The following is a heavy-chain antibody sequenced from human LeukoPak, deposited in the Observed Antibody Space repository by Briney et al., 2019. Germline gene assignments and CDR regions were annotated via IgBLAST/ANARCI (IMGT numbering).Heavy chain of an antibody. CDR2: ISCYNGDT. D-gene: IGHD6-19*01. CDR3: ARDPSNTSGWKTWFDT. J-gene: IGHJ5*02. Sequence: ASVKVSCKASGYTFNKYGISWMRQAPGQGLEWMGWISCYNGDTNYAQKLQGRVTLSTDTPTTTVYMELRSLRSDDMAVYYCARDPSNTSGWKTWFDTWGQGTPVTVSS. CDR1: GYTFNKYG. V-gene: IGHV1-18*03.